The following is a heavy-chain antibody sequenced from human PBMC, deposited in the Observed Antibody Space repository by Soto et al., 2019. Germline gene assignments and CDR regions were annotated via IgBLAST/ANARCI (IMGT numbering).Heavy chain of an antibody. D-gene: IGHD3-22*01. CDR1: GFTFSSYA. CDR2: ISGRGDDT. V-gene: IGHV3-23*01. CDR3: ARAQPTYSSSYFDY. J-gene: IGHJ4*02. Sequence: EVQLLESGGDLVQPGGSLRLSCAASGFTFSSYAMSWVRQAPGKGLEWVSTISGRGDDTYYTDSVKGRFTISRDNSKNTLYVHMNSRRAEDTAVYYCARAQPTYSSSYFDYWGRGTLVTVSS.